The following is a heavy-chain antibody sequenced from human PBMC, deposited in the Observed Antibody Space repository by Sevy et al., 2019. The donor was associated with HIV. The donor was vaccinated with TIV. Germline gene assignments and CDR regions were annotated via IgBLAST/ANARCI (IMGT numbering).Heavy chain of an antibody. CDR2: INHSGHT. J-gene: IGHJ4*02. Sequence: SETLSLTCAVYGGSFSGYYWTWIRQPPGKGLEWIGEINHSGHTNYNPSLKSRLTISVDTSKNQFSLKLSSVTAADTAVYFCARHSGYSYGYSDFWGQGTLVTVSS. CDR1: GGSFSGYY. V-gene: IGHV4-34*01. D-gene: IGHD5-18*01. CDR3: ARHSGYSYGYSDF.